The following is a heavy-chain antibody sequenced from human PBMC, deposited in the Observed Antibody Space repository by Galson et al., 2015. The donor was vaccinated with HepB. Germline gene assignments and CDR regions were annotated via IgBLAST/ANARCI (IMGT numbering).Heavy chain of an antibody. V-gene: IGHV5-51*01. CDR2: IQPGDSDT. CDR3: ARVPSWGKRGSCFDP. CDR1: GDRFTNYW. D-gene: IGHD3-16*01. J-gene: IGHJ5*02. Sequence: QSGAEVKKPGESLKISCTGSGDRFTNYWIGWVRQMPGKGLELMGIIQPGDSDTRYSPSFQGQVTISVDKSISTAYLQWSSLKASDTAMYYCARVPSWGKRGSCFDPWGQGTQVTVSS.